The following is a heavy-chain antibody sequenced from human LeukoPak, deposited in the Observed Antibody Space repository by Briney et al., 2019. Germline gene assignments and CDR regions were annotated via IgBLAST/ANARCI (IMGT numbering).Heavy chain of an antibody. Sequence: GGSLRLSCAASGFTFSIYSMNWVRQAPGKGLEWVSYISSSSSTILYADSVKGRFTISRDNAKNTVYLQMNSLRAEDTAVYYCVRDWGYDSSGYWQKYFDTWGQGTLVTVSS. CDR1: GFTFSIYS. V-gene: IGHV3-48*04. CDR3: VRDWGYDSSGYWQKYFDT. CDR2: ISSSSSTI. J-gene: IGHJ4*02. D-gene: IGHD3-22*01.